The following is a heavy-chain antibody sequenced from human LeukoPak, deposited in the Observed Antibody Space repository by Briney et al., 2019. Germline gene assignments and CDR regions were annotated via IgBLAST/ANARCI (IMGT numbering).Heavy chain of an antibody. CDR1: GGSISSGSYY. CDR3: ARITKGDYDFWSGYEGDYYYYYYMDV. V-gene: IGHV4-61*02. D-gene: IGHD3-3*01. CDR2: IYTSGST. J-gene: IGHJ6*03. Sequence: PSETLSLTCTVSGGSISSGSYYWSWIRQPAGKGLEWIGRIYTSGSTNYNPSLKSRVTISVDTSKNQFSLKLSSVTAADTAVYYCARITKGDYDFWSGYEGDYYYYYYMDVWGKGTTVTVSS.